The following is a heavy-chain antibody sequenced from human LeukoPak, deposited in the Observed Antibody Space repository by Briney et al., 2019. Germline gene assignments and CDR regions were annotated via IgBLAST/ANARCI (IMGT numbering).Heavy chain of an antibody. Sequence: KSSETLSLTCTVSGYSISSGYYWRWIRQPPGKGLEWIGEIYHSGTTNYNPSLKNRVTMSVDTSRNQISLNLSSVTAADTAVYYCAKGGSIWGQGTMVTVSS. CDR3: AKGGSI. CDR2: IYHSGTT. J-gene: IGHJ3*02. CDR1: GYSISSGYY. D-gene: IGHD1-26*01. V-gene: IGHV4-38-2*02.